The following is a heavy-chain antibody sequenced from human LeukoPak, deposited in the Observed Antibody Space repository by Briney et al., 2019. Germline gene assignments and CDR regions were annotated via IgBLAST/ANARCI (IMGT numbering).Heavy chain of an antibody. Sequence: SVKVSCKASGGTFSSYTISWVRQAPGQGLEWMGRIIPILGIANYAQKFQGRVTITADKSTSTAYMELSSLRSHDTAVYYCARDPAGAAGETLFDYWGQGTLVTVSS. V-gene: IGHV1-69*04. CDR3: ARDPAGAAGETLFDY. J-gene: IGHJ4*02. CDR1: GGTFSSYT. D-gene: IGHD1-26*01. CDR2: IIPILGIA.